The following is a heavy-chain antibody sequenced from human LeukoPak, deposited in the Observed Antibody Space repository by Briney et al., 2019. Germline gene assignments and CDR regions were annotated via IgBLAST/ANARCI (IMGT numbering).Heavy chain of an antibody. CDR2: ISSSGSII. CDR3: ARDIEDYDYVWGSYIVYYFDY. J-gene: IGHJ4*02. CDR1: GFTISSYE. D-gene: IGHD3-16*01. V-gene: IGHV3-48*03. Sequence: PGGSLRLSCAASGFTISSYEMNWVRQAPGKGLEWVSYISSSGSIIYYADSVKGRFTIARDNAKNSLCLQMNSLRAEDTAVYYCARDIEDYDYVWGSYIVYYFDYWGQGTLVTVSS.